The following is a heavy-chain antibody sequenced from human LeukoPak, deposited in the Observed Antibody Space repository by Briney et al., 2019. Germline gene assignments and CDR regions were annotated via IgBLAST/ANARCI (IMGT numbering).Heavy chain of an antibody. D-gene: IGHD6-13*01. CDR3: ARDEPITAGERGDY. J-gene: IGHJ4*02. CDR2: INPKSGGT. Sequence: ASAKVSCKASGYIFTGYYMHWVRQAPGQGLEWMGWINPKSGGTNYAQKFQGRVTMTRDTSISTAYMELSRLRSDDTAVYYCARDEPITAGERGDYWGQGTLVSVSP. CDR1: GYIFTGYY. V-gene: IGHV1-2*02.